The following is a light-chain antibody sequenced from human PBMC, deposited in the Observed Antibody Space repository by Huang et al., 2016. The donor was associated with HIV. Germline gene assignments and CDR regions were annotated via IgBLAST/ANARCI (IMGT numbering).Light chain of an antibody. Sequence: EMVLTQSPATLSLSPGERATLSCMASQGISNSLAWYQQKPGQAPRLLIYDASNRAAGIPARFSGSGSGTDFTLTISSLEPEDFAVYYCQQRNNWPPVYTFGQGTKVEIK. CDR1: QGISNS. CDR2: DAS. CDR3: QQRNNWPPVYT. J-gene: IGKJ2*01. V-gene: IGKV3-11*01.